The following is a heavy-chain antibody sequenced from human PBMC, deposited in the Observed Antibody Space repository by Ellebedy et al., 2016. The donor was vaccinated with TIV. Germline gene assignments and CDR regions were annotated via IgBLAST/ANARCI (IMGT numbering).Heavy chain of an antibody. Sequence: GESLKISCAASGFTFSSYWMNWVRQAPGKGLEWVANIEQDGSEKYYVDSVKGRFTISRDNAKNSLYLQMNSLRVEDTTVYYCAREATIPYWGQGTLVTVSS. CDR3: AREATIPY. CDR2: IEQDGSEK. J-gene: IGHJ4*02. D-gene: IGHD5-12*01. CDR1: GFTFSSYW. V-gene: IGHV3-7*01.